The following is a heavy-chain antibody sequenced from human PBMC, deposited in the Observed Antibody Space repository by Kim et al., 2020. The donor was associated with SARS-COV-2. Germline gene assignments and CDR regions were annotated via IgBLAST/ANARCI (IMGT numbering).Heavy chain of an antibody. CDR2: IDPSNSYT. CDR1: GYSFTKFW. V-gene: IGHV5-10-1*01. J-gene: IGHJ5*02. Sequence: GESLKISCKGSGYSFTKFWIAWVRQMPGKGLEWMGRIDPSNSYTSYSPSLKGHVTISAVNSIGTAYLQWTSLKASDTAIYYCARLTVITGLFDPWGQGTLVTVSS. D-gene: IGHD4-17*01. CDR3: ARLTVITGLFDP.